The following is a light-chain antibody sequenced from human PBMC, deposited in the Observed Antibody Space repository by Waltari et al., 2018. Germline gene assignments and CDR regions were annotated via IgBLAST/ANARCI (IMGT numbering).Light chain of an antibody. V-gene: IGKV1-39*01. CDR3: QQSYSTPRT. CDR2: AAS. Sequence: DIQMTQSPSPLSASVGDRVTITCRASQSISSYLNWYQQKPGKAPKLLIYAASSLQSGVPSRFSGSGSGTDFTLTISSLQPEDFATYYCQQSYSTPRTFGQGTKVEIK. J-gene: IGKJ1*01. CDR1: QSISSY.